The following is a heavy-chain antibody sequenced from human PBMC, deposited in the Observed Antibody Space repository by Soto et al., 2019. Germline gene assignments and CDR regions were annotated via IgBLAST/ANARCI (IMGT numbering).Heavy chain of an antibody. CDR2: INNDGSST. CDR3: ARDYGLDV. Sequence: GGSLRLSCAASGFIFSSYWMHWVRQAPGRGLVWVSRINNDGSSTSYADSVKGRFTISRDNAKNTLYLQMNSLRAEDTAVYYCARDYGLDVWGQGTTVTVSS. CDR1: GFIFSSYW. J-gene: IGHJ6*02. V-gene: IGHV3-74*01.